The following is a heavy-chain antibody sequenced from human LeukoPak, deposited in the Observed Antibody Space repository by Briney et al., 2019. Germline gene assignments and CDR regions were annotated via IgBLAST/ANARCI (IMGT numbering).Heavy chain of an antibody. V-gene: IGHV4-4*07. CDR2: IYTSGTT. CDR1: GGSISSYY. CDR3: ARTTEGGYTYDYFYYYYMDV. D-gene: IGHD5-18*01. Sequence: SETLSLTCTVSGGSISSYYWSWIRQPAGKGLEWIGRIYTSGTTYHNPSLKSRVTISVNMSKNQFSLRLSSVTAADTAVYYCARTTEGGYTYDYFYYYYMDVWGKGTTVTISS. J-gene: IGHJ6*03.